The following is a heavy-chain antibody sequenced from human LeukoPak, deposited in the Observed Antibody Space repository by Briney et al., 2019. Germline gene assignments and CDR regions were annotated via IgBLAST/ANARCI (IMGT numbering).Heavy chain of an antibody. D-gene: IGHD6-13*01. CDR2: IANKINSERK. V-gene: IGHV3-15*04. Sequence: GGSLRLSCAASGLIFSDAWMGWVRQAPGKGLEWVGRIANKINSERKDYAAPVRGRFSISRDDSENTLYLQMNGLQTEDTGVYYCTTEGQQMESSGFDFWGPGTPVTVSS. CDR1: GLIFSDAW. CDR3: TTEGQQMESSGFDF. J-gene: IGHJ4*02.